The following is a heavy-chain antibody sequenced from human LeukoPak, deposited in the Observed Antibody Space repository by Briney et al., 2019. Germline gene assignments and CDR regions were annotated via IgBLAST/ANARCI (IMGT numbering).Heavy chain of an antibody. CDR1: GGSISSYY. V-gene: IGHV4-59*01. D-gene: IGHD6-13*01. CDR3: ARLTVSSSYLGYYYGMDV. Sequence: SETLSLTCTVYGGSISSYYWSWIRQPPGKGLEWIGYIYYSGSTNYNPSLKSRVTISVDTSKNQFSLKLSSVTAADTAVYYCARLTVSSSYLGYYYGMDVWGQGTTVTVSS. CDR2: IYYSGST. J-gene: IGHJ6*02.